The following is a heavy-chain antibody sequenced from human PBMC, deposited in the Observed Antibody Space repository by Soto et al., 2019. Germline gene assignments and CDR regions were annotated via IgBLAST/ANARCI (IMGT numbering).Heavy chain of an antibody. CDR2: ISGSGGST. V-gene: IGHV3-23*01. D-gene: IGHD3-22*01. CDR3: AKGEYYDSDFDC. J-gene: IGHJ4*02. Sequence: EVQLLESGGGLVQPGGSLRLSCAASGFTFTSYAMSWVRQAPGKGLEWVSAISGSGGSTYYADSVKGRFTISRDNSKNTLYLQMNSLRAEDTAVYYCAKGEYYDSDFDCWGQGTLVTVSS. CDR1: GFTFTSYA.